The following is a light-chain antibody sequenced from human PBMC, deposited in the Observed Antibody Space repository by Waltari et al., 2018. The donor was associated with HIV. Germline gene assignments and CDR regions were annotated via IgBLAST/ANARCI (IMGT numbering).Light chain of an antibody. J-gene: IGLJ2*01. CDR2: SNN. CDR3: STWDDSLNVCV. Sequence: QSVLTPPPSASGTPVQRVTITCSGSSSNIGDNPVTWYLQLPVTAPQVLIYSNNQRPSGVPDRFSGSKSGISVSLVISGLQSEDEADYYCSTWDDSLNVCVFGGWTKLTVL. V-gene: IGLV1-44*01. CDR1: SSNIGDNP.